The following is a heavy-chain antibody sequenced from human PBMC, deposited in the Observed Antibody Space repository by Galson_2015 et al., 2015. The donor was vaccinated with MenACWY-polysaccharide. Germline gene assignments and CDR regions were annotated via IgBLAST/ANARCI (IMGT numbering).Heavy chain of an antibody. J-gene: IGHJ6*02. V-gene: IGHV3-23*01. CDR1: TFTFSSYA. CDR2: ISGTGGTT. CDR3: AKAGGISRGMDV. Sequence: SLRLSCAASTFTFSSYATHWVRQSPGKGLEWVSGISGTGGTTYYLDSVKGRFTISRDNFKNTVYLQMNSLRGEDTAVYYCAKAGGISRGMDVWGQGTTVTVSS. D-gene: IGHD3-16*02.